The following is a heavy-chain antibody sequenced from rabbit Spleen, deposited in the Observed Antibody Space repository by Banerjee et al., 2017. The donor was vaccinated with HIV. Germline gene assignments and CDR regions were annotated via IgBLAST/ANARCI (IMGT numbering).Heavy chain of an antibody. CDR1: GGLFSSRSY. CDR2: IDSGSSCFT. J-gene: IGHJ6*01. D-gene: IGHD8-1*01. CDR3: ARDTGSSFSSYGMDL. Sequence: AVGESGGGPVKPGASLTLPFTASGGLFSSRSYLGLGRQAPGKGLEWIACIDSGSSCFTYFASWAKGRFTISKTSSTTVTLQMNSLTAADTATYFCARDTGSSFSSYGMDLWGPGTLVTVS. V-gene: IGHV1S40*01.